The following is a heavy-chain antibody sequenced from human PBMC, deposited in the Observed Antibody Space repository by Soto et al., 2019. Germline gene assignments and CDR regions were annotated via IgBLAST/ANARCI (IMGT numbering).Heavy chain of an antibody. CDR1: GYSFSGFW. CDR3: ARGITGIYHPYHFDY. D-gene: IGHD1-20*01. CDR2: IYPGDSDT. V-gene: IGHV5-51*01. J-gene: IGHJ4*02. Sequence: VESLNTSCKGSGYSFSGFWIVWVLQMSGKDLEWMGIIYPGDSDTRYSPSFRGQITISADTSISTAYLQWNSLKASDTAIYYCARGITGIYHPYHFDYWGQGTRVTVSS.